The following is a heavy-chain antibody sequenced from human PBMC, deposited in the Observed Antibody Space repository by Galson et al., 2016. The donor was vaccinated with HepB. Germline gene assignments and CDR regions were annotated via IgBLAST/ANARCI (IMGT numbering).Heavy chain of an antibody. CDR2: ISAYTGNI. J-gene: IGHJ3*02. CDR3: ARRSGWTNDAFDI. V-gene: IGHV1-18*01. Sequence: SVKVSCKASGYTFTSYGFSWVRQAPGQGLEWIGWISAYTGNISYAQKFQGRVTMTTDTSTSTAYMELRSLRSDDTAVYYCARRSGWTNDAFDIWGQGTMVTVSS. CDR1: GYTFTSYG. D-gene: IGHD6-19*01.